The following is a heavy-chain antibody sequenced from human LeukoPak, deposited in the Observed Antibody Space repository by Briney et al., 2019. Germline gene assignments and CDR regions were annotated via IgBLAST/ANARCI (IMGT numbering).Heavy chain of an antibody. CDR2: IYYGGIT. Sequence: SETLSLTCTVSGGSISGFYWSWIRQPPGKGLEWIAYIYYGGITNYNPSLRSRVTISVDTSKNQFSLKLSSVTAADTAVYYCARRLYCSSTSCYGWFDPWGQGTLVTVSS. V-gene: IGHV4-59*08. CDR1: GGSISGFY. CDR3: ARRLYCSSTSCYGWFDP. J-gene: IGHJ5*02. D-gene: IGHD2-2*01.